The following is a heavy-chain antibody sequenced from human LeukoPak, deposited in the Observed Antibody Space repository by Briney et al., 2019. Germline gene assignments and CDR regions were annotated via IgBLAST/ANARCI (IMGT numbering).Heavy chain of an antibody. J-gene: IGHJ4*02. CDR2: ISSSSSYI. CDR1: GFTFSSYS. V-gene: IGHV3-21*01. Sequence: GGSLRLSCAASGFTFSSYSMNWVRQAPGKGLEWVSSISSSSSYIYYADSVKGRFTISRDNAKNSLYLQMNSLRAEDTAVYNCASSPRIAAREGFSDYWGQGTLVTVSS. D-gene: IGHD6-6*01. CDR3: ASSPRIAAREGFSDY.